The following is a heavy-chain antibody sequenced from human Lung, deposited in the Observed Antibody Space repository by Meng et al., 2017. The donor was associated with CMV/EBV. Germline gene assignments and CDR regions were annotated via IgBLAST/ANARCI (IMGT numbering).Heavy chain of an antibody. CDR2: IKEDGSGQ. CDR3: VGYANSHYGMDD. Sequence: GGSLRLXCAASGFTFTTFWMTWVRQAPGKGLEWVANIKEDGSGQWYVDSVKGRFTISRDNAKQSVYLQMDSLRAEDTAVYYCVGYANSHYGMDDWGQGTTVTVSS. V-gene: IGHV3-7*01. D-gene: IGHD2-21*01. J-gene: IGHJ6*02. CDR1: GFTFTTFW.